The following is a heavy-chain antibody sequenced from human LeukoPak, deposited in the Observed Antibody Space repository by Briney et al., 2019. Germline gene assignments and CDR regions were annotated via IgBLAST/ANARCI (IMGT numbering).Heavy chain of an antibody. J-gene: IGHJ4*02. CDR2: IGAYNGNT. CDR3: ARWGGGDGYNQGYFDY. CDR1: GYIFTSYG. V-gene: IGHV1-18*01. D-gene: IGHD2-21*01. Sequence: GASVKVSCKASGYIFTSYGISWVRQAPGQGLEWMGWIGAYNGNTNYAQKLQGRVTMTTDTSTSTAYMELRSLRSDDTAVYYCARWGGGDGYNQGYFDYWGQGTLVTVSS.